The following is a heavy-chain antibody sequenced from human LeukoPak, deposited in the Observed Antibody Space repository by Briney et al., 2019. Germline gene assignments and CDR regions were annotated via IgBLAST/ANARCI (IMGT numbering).Heavy chain of an antibody. J-gene: IGHJ4*02. Sequence: ASVKVSCKASGYTFTSYGISWVRQAPGQGLEWMGWISAYNGNTNYAQKLQGRVTMTTDTSTSTAYMELRSLRSDDTAVYYCARHYCSSTSCYYNYWGQGTLVTVSS. CDR1: GYTFTSYG. CDR3: ARHYCSSTSCYYNY. CDR2: ISAYNGNT. V-gene: IGHV1-18*01. D-gene: IGHD2-2*01.